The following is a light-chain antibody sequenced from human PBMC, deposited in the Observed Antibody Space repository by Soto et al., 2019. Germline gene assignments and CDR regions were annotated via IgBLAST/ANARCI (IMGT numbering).Light chain of an antibody. V-gene: IGKV3-15*01. CDR2: GAS. CDR3: QQYNNWPRT. J-gene: IGKJ1*01. Sequence: EIVMTQSPATLSVSPGERATLSCRASQSVSSSLACYQQKPGQAPRLLIYGASTRATGIPARFSGSGSGTEFTLTISSLQSEDFVVYYCQQYNNWPRTFGQGTKVEIK. CDR1: QSVSSS.